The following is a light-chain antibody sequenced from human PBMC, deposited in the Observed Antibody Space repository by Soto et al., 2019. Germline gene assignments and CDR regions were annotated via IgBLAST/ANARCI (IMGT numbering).Light chain of an antibody. CDR3: QQYGNSRT. V-gene: IGKV3-20*01. CDR2: GAS. J-gene: IGKJ1*01. CDR1: ESVSSRY. Sequence: EIVLTQSPSTLSLSPGERASLSCRASESVSSRYLAWYQQKPGQAPRLLIYGASSRATGIPDRFSGSGSGIDFTLTISRLEPEDFAVYYCQQYGNSRTFGQGTKVDIK.